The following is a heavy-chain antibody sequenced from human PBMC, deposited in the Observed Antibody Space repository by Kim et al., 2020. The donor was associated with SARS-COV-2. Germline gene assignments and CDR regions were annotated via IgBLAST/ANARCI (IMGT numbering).Heavy chain of an antibody. CDR1: GGSISSSSYY. Sequence: SETLSLTCTVSGGSISSSSYYWVWIRQPPGKGLEWIGSIYYSGSTYYNPSLKSRVTISVDTSKNQFSLKLSSVTAADTAVYYCARHSQWLVIDRDWYFDLWGRGTLVSVSS. V-gene: IGHV4-39*01. D-gene: IGHD6-19*01. J-gene: IGHJ2*01. CDR2: IYYSGST. CDR3: ARHSQWLVIDRDWYFDL.